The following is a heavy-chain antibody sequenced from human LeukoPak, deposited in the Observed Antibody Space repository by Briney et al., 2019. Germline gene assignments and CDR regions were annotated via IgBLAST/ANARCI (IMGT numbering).Heavy chain of an antibody. CDR2: INHSGST. CDR3: ARGRIQLWFQSWYFDY. D-gene: IGHD5-18*01. Sequence: SETLSLTCAVYGGSFSGYYWGWIRQPPGKGLEWIGEINHSGSTNYYPSHKSRVTISVDTSKNQFSLKLTSVAAADTAVYYCARGRIQLWFQSWYFDYWGQGTLVTVSS. J-gene: IGHJ4*02. CDR1: GGSFSGYY. V-gene: IGHV4-34*01.